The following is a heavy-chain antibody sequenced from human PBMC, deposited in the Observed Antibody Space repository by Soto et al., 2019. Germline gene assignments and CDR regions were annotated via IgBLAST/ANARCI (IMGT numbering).Heavy chain of an antibody. CDR1: GFTFSSYS. CDR2: ITGSGSDT. J-gene: IGHJ4*02. D-gene: IGHD2-2*01. CDR3: AKLGSSTWSPHYYFDY. Sequence: GGSLRLSCAASGFTFSSYSMNWVRQAPGKGLEWVSAITGSGSDTYYLDSVKGRFTISRDNSKNTLYLQMNSLRAEDTAICYCAKLGSSTWSPHYYFDYWGQGTLVTVSS. V-gene: IGHV3-23*01.